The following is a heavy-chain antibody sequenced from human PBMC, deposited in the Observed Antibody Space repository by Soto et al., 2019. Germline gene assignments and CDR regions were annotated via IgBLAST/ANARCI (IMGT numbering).Heavy chain of an antibody. Sequence: GGSLRLSCAGSVFTFRTHTLVWVRQAPGKGLEWVSSISSGGTYLEYAHSVKGRFAISRDDAKDSVFLQMNSLKTDDTAVYYCVKGGQDITSPYGMDVWGQGTTVTVPS. J-gene: IGHJ6*02. CDR1: VFTFRTHT. CDR3: VKGGQDITSPYGMDV. V-gene: IGHV3-21*06. CDR2: ISSGGTYL. D-gene: IGHD2-2*01.